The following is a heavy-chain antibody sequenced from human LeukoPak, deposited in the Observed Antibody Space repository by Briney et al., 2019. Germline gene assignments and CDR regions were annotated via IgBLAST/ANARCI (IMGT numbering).Heavy chain of an antibody. J-gene: IGHJ4*02. Sequence: GGSLRLSCEASGFSFSKYPMSWVRQAPGKGLEWVSAISGSGGDTYYADSVRGRFTISRDNAKNTLYLQMNSLRAEDTAVYYCARERRVAAAGTGFDYWGQGTLVTVSS. CDR3: ARERRVAAAGTGFDY. CDR2: ISGSGGDT. V-gene: IGHV3-23*01. CDR1: GFSFSKYP. D-gene: IGHD6-13*01.